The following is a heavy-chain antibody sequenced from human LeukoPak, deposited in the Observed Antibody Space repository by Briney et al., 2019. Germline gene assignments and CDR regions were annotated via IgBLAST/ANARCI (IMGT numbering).Heavy chain of an antibody. D-gene: IGHD4-17*01. V-gene: IGHV3-48*03. CDR2: ISSSGSTI. J-gene: IGHJ4*02. CDR1: GFTFSSYE. CDR3: ASYYLGATVYFDY. Sequence: GGSLRLSCAASGFTFSSYEMNWVRQAPGKGLEWVSYISSSGSTIYYADSVKGRFTISRDNAKNSLYLQMNSLRAEDTAVYYCASYYLGATVYFDYWGQGTLVTVSS.